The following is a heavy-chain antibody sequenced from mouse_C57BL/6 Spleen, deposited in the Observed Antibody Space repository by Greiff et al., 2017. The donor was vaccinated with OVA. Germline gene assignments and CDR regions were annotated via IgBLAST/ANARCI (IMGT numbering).Heavy chain of an antibody. CDR1: GFTFSDYG. Sequence: VQLQQSGGGLVKPGGSLKLSCAASGFTFSDYGMHWVRQAPEKGLEWVAYISSGSSTISYADTVKGRFTISRDNAKNTLFLQMTRLRSEDTAMYYCARIGSSYAMDYWGQGTSVTVSA. CDR2: ISSGSSTI. V-gene: IGHV5-17*01. CDR3: ARIGSSYAMDY. J-gene: IGHJ4*01. D-gene: IGHD1-1*01.